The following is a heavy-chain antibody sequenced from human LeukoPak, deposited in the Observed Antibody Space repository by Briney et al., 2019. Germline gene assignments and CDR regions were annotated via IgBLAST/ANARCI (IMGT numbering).Heavy chain of an antibody. Sequence: GGSLRLSCAASGFAFSTYYMNWVRQAPGKGLEWVSFITGSSSYIYYTDSVKGRFTISRDNAKNSLFLQMNSLRDEDTAVYYCASGFSSSPYFDYWGQGTLVTVSS. CDR3: ASGFSSSPYFDY. CDR2: ITGSSSYI. J-gene: IGHJ4*02. CDR1: GFAFSTYY. D-gene: IGHD6-6*01. V-gene: IGHV3-21*01.